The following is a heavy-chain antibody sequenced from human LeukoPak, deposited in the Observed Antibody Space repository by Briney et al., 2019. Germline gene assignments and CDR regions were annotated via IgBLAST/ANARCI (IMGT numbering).Heavy chain of an antibody. D-gene: IGHD3-3*01. V-gene: IGHV3-30*02. Sequence: GGSLRLSCAASGFTFSSYGMHWVRQAPGKGLEWVAFIRYDESNKYYADSVKGRFTISRDNSKNTLYLQMNSLRAEDTAVYYCAKDQRSITIFGVVYDYWGQGTLVTVSS. CDR1: GFTFSSYG. CDR3: AKDQRSITIFGVVYDY. CDR2: IRYDESNK. J-gene: IGHJ4*02.